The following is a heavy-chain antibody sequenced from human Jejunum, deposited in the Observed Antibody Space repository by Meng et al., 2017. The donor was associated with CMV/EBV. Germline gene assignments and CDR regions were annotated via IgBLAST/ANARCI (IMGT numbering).Heavy chain of an antibody. CDR2: IYWDDDK. V-gene: IGHV2-5*02. Sequence: QITLKGSGPTLVKPTQTLTPTCTFSGFSFSTAGMSVGWIRQSPGKALEWLAVIYWDDDKRYSPSLKSRLTITKDTSKNQVVLTLTNMDPVDTATYYCALFTRSWFDPWGQGTLVTVSS. CDR1: GFSFSTAGMS. CDR3: ALFTRSWFDP. J-gene: IGHJ5*02. D-gene: IGHD2-2*01.